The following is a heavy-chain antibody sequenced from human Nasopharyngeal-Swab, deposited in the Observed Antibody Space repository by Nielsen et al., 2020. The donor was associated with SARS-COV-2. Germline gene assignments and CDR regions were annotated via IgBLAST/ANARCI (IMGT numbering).Heavy chain of an antibody. Sequence: GGSLRLSCAASGFTFNYYVMTWVRQTPGKGLEWVSAISGSDGRTYYADSVKGRFTISRGNSKDTVYLQMNNLRADDTAIYYCAKAPGAAAGTVFDSWGQGTPVTVSS. J-gene: IGHJ4*02. D-gene: IGHD6-13*01. CDR3: AKAPGAAAGTVFDS. V-gene: IGHV3-23*01. CDR2: ISGSDGRT. CDR1: GFTFNYYV.